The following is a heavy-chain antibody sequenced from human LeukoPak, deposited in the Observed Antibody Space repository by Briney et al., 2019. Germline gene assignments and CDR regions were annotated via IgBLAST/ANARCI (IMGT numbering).Heavy chain of an antibody. CDR2: IIPILGIA. D-gene: IGHD5-24*01. CDR1: GGTFSSYA. CDR3: ARDMEMATTDYYYCGMDV. Sequence: ASVKVSCKASGGTFSSYAISRVRQAPGQGLEWMGRIIPILGIANYAQKFQGRVTITADKSTSTAYMELSSLRSEDTAVYYCARDMEMATTDYYYCGMDVWGQGTTVTVSS. V-gene: IGHV1-69*04. J-gene: IGHJ6*02.